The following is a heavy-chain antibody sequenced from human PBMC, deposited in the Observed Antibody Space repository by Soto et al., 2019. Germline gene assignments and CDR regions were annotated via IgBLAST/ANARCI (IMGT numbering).Heavy chain of an antibody. CDR1: GGTFSSYT. V-gene: IGHV1-69*02. CDR3: AAQKGLYGGKGHGAFDI. Sequence: QVQLVQSGAEVKKPGSSVKVSCKASGGTFSSYTISWVRQAPGQGLEWMGRIIPILGIANYAQKFQGRVTITEEKSTGTAYMELSSLRSEDTAVYYCAAQKGLYGGKGHGAFDIWGQGTMVTVSS. CDR2: IIPILGIA. J-gene: IGHJ3*02. D-gene: IGHD4-17*01.